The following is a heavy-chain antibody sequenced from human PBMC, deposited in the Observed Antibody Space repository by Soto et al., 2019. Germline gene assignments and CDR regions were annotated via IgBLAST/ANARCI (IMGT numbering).Heavy chain of an antibody. D-gene: IGHD5-12*01. V-gene: IGHV3-74*01. CDR2: INSDGSST. Sequence: GGSLRLSCAASGFTFSSYCMHWVRQAPGKGLVWVSRINSDGSSTSYADSVKGRFTISRDNAKNTLYLQMNSLRAEDTAVYYCARDKRFDSGYDFWGQGTLVTVSS. J-gene: IGHJ4*02. CDR3: ARDKRFDSGYDF. CDR1: GFTFSSYC.